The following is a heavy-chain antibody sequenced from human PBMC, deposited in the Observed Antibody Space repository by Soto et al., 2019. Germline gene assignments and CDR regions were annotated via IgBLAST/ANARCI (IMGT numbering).Heavy chain of an antibody. CDR1: GFTFTSSA. D-gene: IGHD6-19*01. V-gene: IGHV1-18*01. CDR3: ARGDSGWDGWFDP. Sequence: ASVKVSCKASGFTFTSSAVQWVRQARGQGLEWMGWIVADNGNTNYAQKLQGRVTMTTDTSTSTAYMELRSLRSDDTAVYYCARGDSGWDGWFDPWGQGTLVTRLL. CDR2: IVADNGNT. J-gene: IGHJ5*02.